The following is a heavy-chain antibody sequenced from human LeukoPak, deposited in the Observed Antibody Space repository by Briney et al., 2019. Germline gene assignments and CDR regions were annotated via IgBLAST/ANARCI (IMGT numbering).Heavy chain of an antibody. J-gene: IGHJ6*02. D-gene: IGHD6-13*01. CDR1: GFTFISYE. V-gene: IGHV3-48*03. Sequence: PGGSLRLSGAASGFTFISYEMNRVRQAPGKGLEWVSYISSSGSTIYYADSVKGRFTISRDNAKNSLYLQMNSLRAEDTAVYCCAREPRIAAVTSTSMGEFYYYYAMDVWGQGTTVTVSS. CDR2: ISSSGSTI. CDR3: AREPRIAAVTSTSMGEFYYYYAMDV.